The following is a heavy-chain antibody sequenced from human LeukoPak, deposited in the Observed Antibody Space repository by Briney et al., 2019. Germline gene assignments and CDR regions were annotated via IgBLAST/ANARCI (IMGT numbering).Heavy chain of an antibody. J-gene: IGHJ4*02. CDR2: IWYDGSNK. V-gene: IGHV3-33*01. D-gene: IGHD6-19*01. CDR1: GFTFSSYG. Sequence: GGSLRLSCAASGFTFSSYGMHWVRQAPGKGLEWVAVIWYDGSNKYYADSVKGRFTISRDNAKNSLYLQMNSLRAEDTAVYYCARSLDSSGWYNWGQGTLVTVSS. CDR3: ARSLDSSGWYN.